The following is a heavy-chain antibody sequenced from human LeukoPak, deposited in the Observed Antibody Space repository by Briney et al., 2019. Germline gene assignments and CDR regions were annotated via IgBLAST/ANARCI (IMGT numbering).Heavy chain of an antibody. CDR3: AKESDSYYFDY. V-gene: IGHV3-30*18. CDR1: GFTFSSHA. Sequence: GGSLRLSCAASGFTFSSHAMSWVRQAPGKGLEWVAIVSRDGSAQYYGDSVKGRFTSSRDNSENTLYLQMNSLRAEDTALYYCAKESDSYYFDYWGQGSLVTVSS. J-gene: IGHJ4*02. CDR2: VSRDGSAQ. D-gene: IGHD2-15*01.